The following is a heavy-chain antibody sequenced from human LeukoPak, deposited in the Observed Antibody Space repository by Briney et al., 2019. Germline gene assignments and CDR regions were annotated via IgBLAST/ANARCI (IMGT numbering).Heavy chain of an antibody. J-gene: IGHJ4*02. D-gene: IGHD6-13*01. CDR2: IYYSGST. Sequence: PSETLSLTCTVSGGSISSSSYYWGWIRQPPGKGLEWIGSIYYSGSTYYNPSLKSRVTISVDTSKNQFSLMLSSVTAADTAVYYCARPNYSSSWYYFDYWGQGTLVTVSS. V-gene: IGHV4-39*01. CDR1: GGSISSSSYY. CDR3: ARPNYSSSWYYFDY.